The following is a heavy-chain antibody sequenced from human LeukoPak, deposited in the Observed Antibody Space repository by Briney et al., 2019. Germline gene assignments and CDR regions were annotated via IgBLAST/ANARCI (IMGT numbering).Heavy chain of an antibody. CDR2: ISSSSSYI. J-gene: IGHJ4*02. D-gene: IGHD3-22*01. CDR1: GFTFSSYW. Sequence: GGSLRLSCTASGFTFSSYWMHWVRQAPGKGLEWVSSISSSSSYIYYADSVKGRFTISRDNAKNSLYLQMNSLRAEDTAVYYCASPYYYDSSGYSPFDYWGQGTLVTVSS. CDR3: ASPYYYDSSGYSPFDY. V-gene: IGHV3-21*01.